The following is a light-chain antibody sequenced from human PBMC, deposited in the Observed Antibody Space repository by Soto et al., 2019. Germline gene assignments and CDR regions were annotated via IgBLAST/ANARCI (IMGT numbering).Light chain of an antibody. Sequence: EIVIAQSPATLSVSRGERATLYSTSNPAISSNLAWYQQKPGQAPRLLIYGASTRATDIPDRFSGSGSGTEFTLTISSLQSEDFAVYYCQHYNNWLGTFGGGTKVDIK. CDR3: QHYNNWLGT. CDR1: PAISSN. CDR2: GAS. V-gene: IGKV3-15*01. J-gene: IGKJ4*01.